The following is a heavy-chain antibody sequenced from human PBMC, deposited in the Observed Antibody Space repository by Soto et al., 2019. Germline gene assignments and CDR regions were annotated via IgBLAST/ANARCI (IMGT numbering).Heavy chain of an antibody. CDR3: AKDQGSGLDY. CDR2: IYYTGSS. V-gene: IGHV4-31*11. J-gene: IGHJ4*02. Sequence: SGTLALTCAFHCFSIASTVYYWRLICKPPGKGLEWIGYIYYTGSSYYNPSLKSRVTMSVDTSKNQFSLKLSSVTAADTAVYYCAKDQGSGLDYWGQGTLVTVSS. CDR1: CFSIASTVYY.